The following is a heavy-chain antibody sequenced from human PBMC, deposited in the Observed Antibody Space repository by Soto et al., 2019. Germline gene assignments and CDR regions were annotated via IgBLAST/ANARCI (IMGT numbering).Heavy chain of an antibody. Sequence: SETLSLTCTVSGGSISSGGYYWSWIRQHPGKGLEWIGYIYYSGSTYYNPSLKSRVTISVDTSKNQFSLKLSSVTAADTAVYYCARDQKYQLLVGYYYYGMDVWGQGTTVTVSS. J-gene: IGHJ6*02. V-gene: IGHV4-31*03. D-gene: IGHD2-2*01. CDR3: ARDQKYQLLVGYYYYGMDV. CDR1: GGSISSGGYY. CDR2: IYYSGST.